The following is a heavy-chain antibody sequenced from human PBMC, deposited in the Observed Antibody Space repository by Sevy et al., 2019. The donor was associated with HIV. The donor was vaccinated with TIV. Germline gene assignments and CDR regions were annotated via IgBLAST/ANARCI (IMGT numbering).Heavy chain of an antibody. V-gene: IGHV3-23*01. D-gene: IGHD2-15*01. Sequence: GGSLRLSCAASGFTFSSYAMSWVRQAPGKGLEWVSAISGSGGSTYYADSVKGRFTISRDNSKNTQYLQMNSLRAEDTDVYYCAKDISSAGDAFDIWGQGTMVTVSS. CDR2: ISGSGGST. J-gene: IGHJ3*02. CDR1: GFTFSSYA. CDR3: AKDISSAGDAFDI.